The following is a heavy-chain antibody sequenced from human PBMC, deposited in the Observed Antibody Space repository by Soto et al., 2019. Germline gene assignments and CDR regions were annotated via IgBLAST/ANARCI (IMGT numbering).Heavy chain of an antibody. CDR2: IKSKADGGTI. J-gene: IGHJ4*02. D-gene: IGHD7-27*01. CDR1: GFTFTYAW. CDR3: VADLPGDRTNWGFDY. V-gene: IGHV3-15*07. Sequence: EVQLVESGGGFVEPGGSLRLSCAASGFTFTYAWMSWVRQAPGKGLEWVGRIKSKADGGTIDYAAPVNGRFTVSRDDSKNTLDLYMSSLHSEDTAMYYGVADLPGDRTNWGFDYWGQGTLVTVSS.